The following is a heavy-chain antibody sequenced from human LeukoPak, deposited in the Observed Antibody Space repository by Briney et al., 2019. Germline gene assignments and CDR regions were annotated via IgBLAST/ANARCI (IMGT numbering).Heavy chain of an antibody. J-gene: IGHJ4*02. CDR2: IIPIFGTA. V-gene: IGHV1-69*05. CDR3: ARGPLNWNYGLDY. CDR1: GGTFSSYA. D-gene: IGHD1-7*01. Sequence: SVKVSCKASGGTFSSYAISWVRQAPGQGHEWMGGIIPIFGTANYAQKFQGRVTITTDESTSTAYMELSSLRSEDTAVYYCARGPLNWNYGLDYWGQGTLVTVSS.